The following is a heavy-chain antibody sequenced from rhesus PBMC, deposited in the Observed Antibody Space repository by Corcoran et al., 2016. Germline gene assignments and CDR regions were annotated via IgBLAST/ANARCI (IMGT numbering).Heavy chain of an antibody. Sequence: QVQLQESGPGLVKPSEPLSLTCAVSGYSISSGYYWSWIRQPQGKGLEWIGYITYSGSTSYNPSLKSRVTISRDTSKNQFSLKLSSVTAADTAVYYCARGGFRDRFDVWGPGVLVTVSS. J-gene: IGHJ5-1*01. CDR1: GYSISSGYY. V-gene: IGHV4-122*02. D-gene: IGHD3-9*01. CDR2: ITYSGST. CDR3: ARGGFRDRFDV.